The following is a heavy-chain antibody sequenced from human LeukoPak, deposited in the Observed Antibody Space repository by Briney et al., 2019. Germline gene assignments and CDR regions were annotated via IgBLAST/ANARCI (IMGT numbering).Heavy chain of an antibody. CDR2: ISGCGRT. J-gene: IGHJ4*02. CDR1: GFTFSSDA. CDR3: AKAMGSSSQLFDH. V-gene: IGHV3-23*01. D-gene: IGHD6-6*01. Sequence: VGSLRLSCVASGFTFSSDAMSWGRRAPGKGLEGGSGISGCGRTYYADSVKGRFTISRHNSKNTVYLQTNSLRAEDTALYYCAKAMGSSSQLFDHWGQGTLVTVSS.